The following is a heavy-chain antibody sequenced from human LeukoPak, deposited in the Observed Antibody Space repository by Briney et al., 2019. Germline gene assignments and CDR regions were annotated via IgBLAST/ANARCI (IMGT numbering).Heavy chain of an antibody. J-gene: IGHJ4*02. V-gene: IGHV4-39*07. CDR1: VGPISSTNHY. CDR3: ARGLSIAAGAN. Sequence: KASETLPLTSTVPVGPISSTNHYSGWIPQPPGKGLNRIGSMSDSGSTYYNPSLKSRVTISKDTSKNQFSLKVSSVTVADTAVYYCARGLSIAAGANWGQGILVTVSS. D-gene: IGHD6-13*01. CDR2: MSDSGST.